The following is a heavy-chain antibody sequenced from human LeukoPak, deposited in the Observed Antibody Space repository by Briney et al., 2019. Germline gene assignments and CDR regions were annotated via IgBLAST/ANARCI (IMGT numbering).Heavy chain of an antibody. CDR2: ISSSSSYI. D-gene: IGHD1-1*01. J-gene: IGHJ4*02. CDR1: GFTFSSYS. CDR3: ARVRGGTTHYFDY. V-gene: IGHV3-21*01. Sequence: GGSLRLSCAASGFTFSSYSMNWVRQAPGKGLEWVSSISSSSSYIYYADSVKGRFTISRDNSKNTLYLQMNSLRAEDTAVYYCARVRGGTTHYFDYWGQGTLVTVSS.